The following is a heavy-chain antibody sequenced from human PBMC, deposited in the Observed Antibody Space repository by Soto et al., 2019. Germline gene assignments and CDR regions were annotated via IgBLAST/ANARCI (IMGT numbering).Heavy chain of an antibody. CDR2: ISYDGRNE. J-gene: IGHJ4*02. CDR1: GFTFSSYA. Sequence: QVQLVESGGGVVQPGRSLRLSCAASGFTFSSYAMHWVRQAPGKGLEWVAGISYDGRNEYYADSVKGRFTISRDNSKNTVYLQKDSPRAEDTAVYDCARDRYSNSWGPVDYWGQGTLFTVSS. V-gene: IGHV3-30*04. CDR3: ARDRYSNSWGPVDY. D-gene: IGHD6-13*01.